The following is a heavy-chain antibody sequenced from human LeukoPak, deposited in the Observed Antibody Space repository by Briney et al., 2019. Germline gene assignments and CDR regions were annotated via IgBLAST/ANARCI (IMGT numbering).Heavy chain of an antibody. J-gene: IGHJ6*03. D-gene: IGHD3-10*01. Sequence: PSETLSLTCTVSGGSISSYYWSWIRQPPGKGLEWIGYIYYSGSTNYNPSLKSRVTISVDTSKNQFSLKLSSVTAADTAVYYCARARWGFGEIMRVYYYMDVWGKGTTVTVSS. CDR1: GGSISSYY. CDR3: ARARWGFGEIMRVYYYMDV. CDR2: IYYSGST. V-gene: IGHV4-59*12.